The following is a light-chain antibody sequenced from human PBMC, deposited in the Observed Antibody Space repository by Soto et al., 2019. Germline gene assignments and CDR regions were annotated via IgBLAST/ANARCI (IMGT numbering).Light chain of an antibody. V-gene: IGKV3-15*01. CDR3: QQYKDWRYT. Sequence: EIVMTQSPATLSVSPGERATLSCRASQSISSSLAWYQLKPGQAPRLLIYGASTRATGIPARFSGSGSGTEFTLTISSLQSEDFAVYYCQQYKDWRYTFCQGTKLEIK. CDR2: GAS. J-gene: IGKJ2*01. CDR1: QSISSS.